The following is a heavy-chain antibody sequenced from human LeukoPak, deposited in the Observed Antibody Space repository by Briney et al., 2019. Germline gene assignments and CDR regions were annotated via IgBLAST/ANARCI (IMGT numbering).Heavy chain of an antibody. Sequence: SETLSLTCAVSGYSISSGYYWGWIRQPPGKGLESIGSIYHSGSTYYNPSLKSRVTMSVDTSKNQFSLKLSSVTAADTAVYYCARRVSSSSSGFDYWGQGTLVTVSS. CDR2: IYHSGST. J-gene: IGHJ4*02. CDR1: GYSISSGYY. CDR3: ARRVSSSSSGFDY. D-gene: IGHD6-6*01. V-gene: IGHV4-38-2*01.